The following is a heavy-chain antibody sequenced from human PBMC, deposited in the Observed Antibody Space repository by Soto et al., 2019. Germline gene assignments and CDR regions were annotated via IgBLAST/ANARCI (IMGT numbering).Heavy chain of an antibody. CDR3: ARRPSTVTSLNNYYYYGMDV. J-gene: IGHJ6*02. V-gene: IGHV4-39*01. CDR1: GGSISSSSYY. Sequence: KPSETLSLTCTVSGGSISSSSYYWGWIRQPPGKGLEWIGSIYYSGSTYYNPSLKSRVTISVDTSKNQFSLKLSSVTAADTAVYYCARRPSTVTSLNNYYYYGMDVWGQGTTVTVSS. CDR2: IYYSGST. D-gene: IGHD4-4*01.